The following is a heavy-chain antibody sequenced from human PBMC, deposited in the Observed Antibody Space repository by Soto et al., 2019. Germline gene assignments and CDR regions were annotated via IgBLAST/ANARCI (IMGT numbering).Heavy chain of an antibody. D-gene: IGHD6-19*01. V-gene: IGHV4-4*02. Sequence: QVQLQESGPGLVKPSGTLSLTCVVSGDSISNNNWWSWVRPPPGKGLEWIGEIHHSGSTNYNPSLKSRVTISLDKSKNEFSLKVSSVTAADTAVYYCARAGRAVDFDYWGQGALVTVSS. CDR3: ARAGRAVDFDY. CDR1: GDSISNNNW. J-gene: IGHJ4*02. CDR2: IHHSGST.